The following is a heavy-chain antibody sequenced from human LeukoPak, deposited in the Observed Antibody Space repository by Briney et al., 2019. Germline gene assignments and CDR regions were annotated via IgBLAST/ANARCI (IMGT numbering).Heavy chain of an antibody. CDR3: AESSSWYNYYYYYGMDV. CDR1: GFTFSSYA. D-gene: IGHD6-13*01. CDR2: ISGSGGST. V-gene: IGHV3-23*01. J-gene: IGHJ6*02. Sequence: GGSLRLSCAASGFTFSSYAMSWVRQAPGKGLEWVSAISGSGGSTYYADSVKGRFTISRDNSKNTLYLQMNSLRAEGTAVYYCAESSSWYNYYYYYGMDVWGQGTTVTVSS.